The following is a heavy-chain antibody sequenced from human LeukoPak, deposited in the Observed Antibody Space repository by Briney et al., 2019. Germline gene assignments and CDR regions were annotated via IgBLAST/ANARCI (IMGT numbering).Heavy chain of an antibody. CDR2: IKQDGSEK. V-gene: IGHV3-7*01. Sequence: GGSLRLSCAASGFTFSSYWMSWVRQAPGKGLEWVANIKQDGSEKYYVDSVKGRFTISRDNAKNSLYLQMNSLRAEDTAVYYCARAGIPDLLWFGEPGDYWGQGTLVTVSS. CDR3: ARAGIPDLLWFGEPGDY. CDR1: GFTFSSYW. J-gene: IGHJ4*02. D-gene: IGHD3-10*01.